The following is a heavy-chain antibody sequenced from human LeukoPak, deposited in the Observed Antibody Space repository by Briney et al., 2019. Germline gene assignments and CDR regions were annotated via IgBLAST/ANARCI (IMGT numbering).Heavy chain of an antibody. J-gene: IGHJ4*02. D-gene: IGHD6-19*01. V-gene: IGHV3-30*02. CDR3: ARDYSSAWAFDY. CDR1: GFTFSSYG. Sequence: GGSLRLSCAASGFTFSSYGMHWVRQAPGKGLEWVAFIRYDGSNKYYADSLKGRFTISRDNAKNSLYLQMNSLRAEDTAVYYCARDYSSAWAFDYWGQGTLVTVSS. CDR2: IRYDGSNK.